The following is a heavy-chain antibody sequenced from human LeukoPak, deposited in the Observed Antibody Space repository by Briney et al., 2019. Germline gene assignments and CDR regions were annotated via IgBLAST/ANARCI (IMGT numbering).Heavy chain of an antibody. V-gene: IGHV4-38-2*02. CDR3: ARDLKWFGELSESDAFDI. D-gene: IGHD3-10*01. CDR2: IYHSGST. CDR1: GYSISSGYY. J-gene: IGHJ3*02. Sequence: SETLSLTCTVSGYSISSGYYWGWIRQPPGKGLEWIGSIYHSGSTYYNPSLKSRVTISVDTSKNQFSLKLSSVTAADTAVYYCARDLKWFGELSESDAFDIWGQGTMVTVSS.